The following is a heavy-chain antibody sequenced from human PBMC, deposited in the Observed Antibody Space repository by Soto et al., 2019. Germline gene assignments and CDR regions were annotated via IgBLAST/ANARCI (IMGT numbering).Heavy chain of an antibody. J-gene: IGHJ6*02. V-gene: IGHV1-69*01. Sequence: QVQLVQSGVEVKKPGSSVKVSSKASGGTFSSYAISWVREAPGQGLEWMGGIIPIFGTANYAQKFQGRVTITADESTSTAYMELSSLRSEDTAVYYCARDQFPTAVRGDYYGMDVWGQGTTVTVSS. CDR1: GGTFSSYA. CDR2: IIPIFGTA. D-gene: IGHD4-17*01. CDR3: ARDQFPTAVRGDYYGMDV.